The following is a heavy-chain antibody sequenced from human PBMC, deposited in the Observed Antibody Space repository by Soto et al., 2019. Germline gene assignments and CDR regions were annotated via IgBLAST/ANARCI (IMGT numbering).Heavy chain of an antibody. V-gene: IGHV1-2*02. J-gene: IGHJ6*02. CDR3: AIVGGLVGATRYYYYGMDV. CDR1: GYTFTGYY. D-gene: IGHD1-26*01. CDR2: INPNSGGT. Sequence: ASVKVTSKDSGYTFTGYYMHWVRQAPGQGPEWLGWINPNSGGTNYAQKFQGRVTMTRDTSISTAYMELSRLRSDDTAVYYCAIVGGLVGATRYYYYGMDVWGQGTTVTVSS.